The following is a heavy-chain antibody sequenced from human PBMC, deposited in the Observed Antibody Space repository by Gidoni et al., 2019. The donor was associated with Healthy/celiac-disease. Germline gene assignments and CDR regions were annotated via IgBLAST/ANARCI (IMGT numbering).Heavy chain of an antibody. CDR2: ISGSGGST. V-gene: IGHV3-23*01. Sequence: EVQLLESGGGLVQPGGSLRLSCAASGFTFSSYAMRWVRQAPGKGLELVAAISGSGGSTYYADSVKGRFTISRDNSKNTLYLQMNSLRAEDTAVYYCAKDHPAGTPFDYWGQGTLVTVSS. D-gene: IGHD6-13*01. CDR1: GFTFSSYA. J-gene: IGHJ4*02. CDR3: AKDHPAGTPFDY.